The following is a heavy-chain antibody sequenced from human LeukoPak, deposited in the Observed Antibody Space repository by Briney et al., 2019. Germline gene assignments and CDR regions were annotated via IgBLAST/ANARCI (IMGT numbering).Heavy chain of an antibody. Sequence: SETLSLTCTVSGGSISNYYWSWTRQPPGQGPEWIGYISYSGSTNYSPSLKGRVTISVDMSKNQFSLHLSSVTAADTAVYYCARNYGGENYFDYWGQGTLVTVSS. CDR2: ISYSGST. CDR1: GGSISNYY. D-gene: IGHD4-23*01. V-gene: IGHV4-59*01. CDR3: ARNYGGENYFDY. J-gene: IGHJ4*02.